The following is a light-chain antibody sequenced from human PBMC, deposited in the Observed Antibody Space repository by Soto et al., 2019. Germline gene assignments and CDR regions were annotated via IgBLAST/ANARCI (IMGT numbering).Light chain of an antibody. CDR1: SSDVGCYNY. CDR2: EVY. Sequence: QSAPTQPPSASGSPGQSVTFSCTGTSSDVGCYNYVSWYQQYPGKAPKLMIYEVYKRHSGVPDRFSGSKSGNTASLTVSGLQPEDEADYYCSAYAGSSTWVFGGGTKLTVL. V-gene: IGLV2-8*01. CDR3: SAYAGSSTWV. J-gene: IGLJ2*01.